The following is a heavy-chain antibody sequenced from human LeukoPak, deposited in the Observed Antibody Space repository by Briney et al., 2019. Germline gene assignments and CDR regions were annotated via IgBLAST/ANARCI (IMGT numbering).Heavy chain of an antibody. D-gene: IGHD5-18*01. CDR2: INHSGST. CDR3: ARDVTAMNTLDY. J-gene: IGHJ4*02. CDR1: GGSFSGYY. Sequence: ETLSLTCAVYGGSFSGYYWSWIRQPPGKGLEWIGEINHSGSTNYNPSLKSRVTVSVDASKNQFSLWLSSVTAADTAVYYCARDVTAMNTLDYWGQGTLVTVSS. V-gene: IGHV4-34*01.